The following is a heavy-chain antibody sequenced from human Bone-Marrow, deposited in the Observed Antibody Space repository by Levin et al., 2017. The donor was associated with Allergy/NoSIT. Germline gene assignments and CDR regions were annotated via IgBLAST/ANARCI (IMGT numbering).Heavy chain of an antibody. CDR2: IYTSGST. CDR1: GGSISSYY. Sequence: ASETLSLTCTVSGGSISSYYWSWIRQPAGKGLEWIGRIYTSGSTNYNPSLKSRVTMSVDTSKNQFSLKLSSVTAADTAVYYCAGLPIAVFREWYWFDPWGQGTLVTVSS. CDR3: AGLPIAVFREWYWFDP. D-gene: IGHD6-19*01. J-gene: IGHJ5*02. V-gene: IGHV4-4*07.